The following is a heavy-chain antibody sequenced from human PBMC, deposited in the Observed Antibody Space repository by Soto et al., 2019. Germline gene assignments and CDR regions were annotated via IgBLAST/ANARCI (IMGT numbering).Heavy chain of an antibody. D-gene: IGHD2-21*02. CDR1: GGSISSYY. Sequence: SETLSLTCTVSGGSISSYYWSWIRQPPGKGLEWIGSIYYSGSTYYNPSLKSRVTIPVDTSKNQFSLKLSSVTAADTAVYYCARLLRHNYYGMDVWGQETTVTVSS. CDR3: ARLLRHNYYGMDV. J-gene: IGHJ6*02. CDR2: IYYSGST. V-gene: IGHV4-59*04.